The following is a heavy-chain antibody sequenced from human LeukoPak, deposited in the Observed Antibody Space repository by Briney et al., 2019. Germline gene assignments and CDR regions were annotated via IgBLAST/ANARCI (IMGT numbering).Heavy chain of an antibody. V-gene: IGHV4-4*07. Sequence: SETLSLTCTVSGESINNYFWSWVRQPAGKGLEWIGRIYTTGSTNYTPSLKSRVTMSVDTSKNQFSLKLTSVTAADTAVYYCARIGGNFPSLDSWGQGILVTVSS. CDR2: IYTTGST. J-gene: IGHJ5*01. CDR3: ARIGGNFPSLDS. CDR1: GESINNYF. D-gene: IGHD4-23*01.